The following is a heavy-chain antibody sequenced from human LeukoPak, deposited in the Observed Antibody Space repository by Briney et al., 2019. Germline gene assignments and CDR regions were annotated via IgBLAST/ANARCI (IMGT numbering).Heavy chain of an antibody. CDR1: GYSFTSYW. CDR3: ATRRAVAGKYYFDS. V-gene: IGHV5-10-1*01. D-gene: IGHD6-19*01. CDR2: IDPSDSYT. J-gene: IGHJ4*02. Sequence: GESLKISCKGSGYSFTSYWISWVRQMPGKGLEWMGRIDPSDSYTNYSPSFQGHVTISADKSISTAYLQWSSLRASDTAMYYCATRRAVAGKYYFDSWGQGTLVTVSS.